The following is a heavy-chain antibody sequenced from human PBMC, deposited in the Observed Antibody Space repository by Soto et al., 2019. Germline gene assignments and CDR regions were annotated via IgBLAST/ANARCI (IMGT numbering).Heavy chain of an antibody. CDR2: INPSGGST. Sequence: QVQLVQSGAEVKKPGASVKVSCKASGYTFTSYYMHWVRQAPGQGLEWMGIINPSGGSTSYAQKFQARVTMTRDTSTSTVYMELSSLRSEDTAVYYCARDGMTTVTRTYNWFDPWGQGTLVTVSS. D-gene: IGHD4-17*01. CDR1: GYTFTSYY. J-gene: IGHJ5*02. CDR3: ARDGMTTVTRTYNWFDP. V-gene: IGHV1-46*01.